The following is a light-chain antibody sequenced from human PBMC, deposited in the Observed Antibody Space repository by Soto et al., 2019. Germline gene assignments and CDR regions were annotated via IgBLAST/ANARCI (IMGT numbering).Light chain of an antibody. J-gene: IGKJ5*01. Sequence: DIQLTQSPSFLSASVGDRVTIACRASQDIKSYLAWYQQKPGKAHKLLIYPASTLQSGVQSRFSGSGSGTEFTLTISSLQPEDFATYHCKQVNVYPITFGQGTRLEIK. V-gene: IGKV1-9*01. CDR1: QDIKSY. CDR3: KQVNVYPIT. CDR2: PAS.